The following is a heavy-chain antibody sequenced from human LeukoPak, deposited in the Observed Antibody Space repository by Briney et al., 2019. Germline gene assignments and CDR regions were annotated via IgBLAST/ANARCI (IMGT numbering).Heavy chain of an antibody. J-gene: IGHJ4*02. CDR1: EFTVSRNY. CDR2: TFSNGDT. D-gene: IGHD5-24*01. V-gene: IGHV3-53*01. CDR3: TRDQMNY. Sequence: QPGGSLRLSCTASEFTVSRNYMLWVRQAPGKGLEWVSLTFSNGDTHYADSVKGRFTISRDTSKNTVSLQMNSLRVEDTAMYYCTRDQMNYWGQGTLVTVSS.